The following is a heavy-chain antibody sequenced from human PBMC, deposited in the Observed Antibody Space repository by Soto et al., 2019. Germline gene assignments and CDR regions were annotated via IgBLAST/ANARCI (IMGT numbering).Heavy chain of an antibody. CDR2: ISYDGSNK. J-gene: IGHJ6*02. CDR3: ARDYGVPAATHYYYGMDV. Sequence: GGSLRLSCAASGFTFSSYAMHWVRQAPGKGLEWVAVISYDGSNKYYADSVKGRFTISRDNSKNTLYLQMNSRRAEDTAVYYCARDYGVPAATHYYYGMDVWGQGTTVTVSS. CDR1: GFTFSSYA. D-gene: IGHD2-2*01. V-gene: IGHV3-30-3*01.